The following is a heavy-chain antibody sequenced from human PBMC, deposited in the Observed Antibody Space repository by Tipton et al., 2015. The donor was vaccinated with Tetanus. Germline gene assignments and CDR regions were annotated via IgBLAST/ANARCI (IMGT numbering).Heavy chain of an antibody. D-gene: IGHD4-23*01. J-gene: IGHJ4*02. CDR1: GFTFSSYA. CDR3: ARGLRWGFLDY. V-gene: IGHV3-30-3*01. CDR2: ISYDGSNK. Sequence: SLRLSCAASGFTFSSYAMHWVRQAPGKGLEWVAVISYDGSNKYYADSVKGRFTISRDNSKNTLYLQMNSLRAEDTAVYYCARGLRWGFLDYWGQGTLVTVSS.